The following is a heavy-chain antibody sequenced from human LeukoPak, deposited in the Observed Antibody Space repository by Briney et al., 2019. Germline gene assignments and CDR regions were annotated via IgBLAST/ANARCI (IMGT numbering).Heavy chain of an antibody. CDR3: ASQPYYFDSSGYYDY. CDR1: GYTFSGYY. V-gene: IGHV1-2*02. D-gene: IGHD3-22*01. Sequence: ASVKVSCKASGYTFSGYYIHWVRQAPGQWLEWMGWINPNTGGTNYAQKFQGRVTMTRDTSISTTYMELSRLRSDDTAVYYCASQPYYFDSSGYYDYWGQGTLVTVSS. J-gene: IGHJ4*02. CDR2: INPNTGGT.